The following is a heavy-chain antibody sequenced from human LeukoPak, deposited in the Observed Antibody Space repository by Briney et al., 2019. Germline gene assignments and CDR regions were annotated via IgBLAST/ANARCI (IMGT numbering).Heavy chain of an antibody. V-gene: IGHV4-59*01. J-gene: IGHJ3*02. Sequence: SETLSLTCTVSGGSISSYYWSWIRQPPGKGLEWIGYIYYSGSTNYNPSLMSRVTISVDTSKNQFSLKLSSVTAADTAVYYCARVGYYYDSSGYYLDAFDIWGQGTMVTVSS. CDR3: ARVGYYYDSSGYYLDAFDI. D-gene: IGHD3-22*01. CDR1: GGSISSYY. CDR2: IYYSGST.